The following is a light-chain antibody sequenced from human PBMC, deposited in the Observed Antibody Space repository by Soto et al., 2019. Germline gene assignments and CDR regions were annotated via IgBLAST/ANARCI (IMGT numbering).Light chain of an antibody. J-gene: IGKJ4*01. V-gene: IGKV3-20*01. CDR1: QSVSSNN. Sequence: EIVLTQSPGTLSLSPGERATLSCRASQSVSSNNLAWYQQKPGQAPRLLIYGASSRATGIPNKFSGSGSGTDFTLTISRLEPEDFAMYYCQQYGSSPLTFGGGTKVEIK. CDR3: QQYGSSPLT. CDR2: GAS.